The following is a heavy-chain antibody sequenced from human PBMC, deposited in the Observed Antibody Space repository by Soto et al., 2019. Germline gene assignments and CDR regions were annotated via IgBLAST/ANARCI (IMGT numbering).Heavy chain of an antibody. Sequence: GGSPRLSCAASGFTFSSYWMSWVRQAPGKGLEWVANIKQDGSEKYYVDSVKGRFTISRDNAKNSLYLQMNSLRAEDTAVYYCARDPVTPDGYFDYWGQGTLVTVSS. CDR3: ARDPVTPDGYFDY. D-gene: IGHD4-17*01. J-gene: IGHJ4*02. CDR1: GFTFSSYW. CDR2: IKQDGSEK. V-gene: IGHV3-7*01.